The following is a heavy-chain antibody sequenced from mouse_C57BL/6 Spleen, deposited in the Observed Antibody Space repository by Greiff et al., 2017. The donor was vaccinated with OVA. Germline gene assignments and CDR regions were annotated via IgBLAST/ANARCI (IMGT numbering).Heavy chain of an antibody. J-gene: IGHJ3*01. CDR3: ALYYDGSSLGGFAY. CDR2: INPYNGGT. CDR1: GYTFTDYY. D-gene: IGHD1-1*01. Sequence: VQLQQSGPVLVKPGASVKMSCKASGYTFTDYYMNWVKQSHGKSLEWIGVINPYNGGTSYNQKFKGKATFTADTSSNTAYMQLSSLTTEDSAIYYCALYYDGSSLGGFAYWGQGTLVTVSA. V-gene: IGHV1-19*01.